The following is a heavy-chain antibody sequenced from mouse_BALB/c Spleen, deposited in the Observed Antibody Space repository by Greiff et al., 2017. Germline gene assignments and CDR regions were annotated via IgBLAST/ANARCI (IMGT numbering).Heavy chain of an antibody. CDR3: ARHKTGTEAMDY. CDR2: ISSGGSYT. CDR1: GFTFSSYG. J-gene: IGHJ4*01. V-gene: IGHV5-6*01. D-gene: IGHD4-1*01. Sequence: EVKLVESGGDLVKPGGSLKLSCAASGFTFSSYGMSWVRQTPDKRLEWVATISSGGSYTYYPDSVKGRFTISRDNAKNTLYLQMSSLKSEDTAMYYCARHKTGTEAMDYWGQGTSVTVSS.